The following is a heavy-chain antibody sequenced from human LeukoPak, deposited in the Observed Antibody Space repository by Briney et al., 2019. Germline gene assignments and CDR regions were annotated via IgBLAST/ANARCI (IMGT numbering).Heavy chain of an antibody. CDR2: IKQDGSEK. J-gene: IGHJ4*02. Sequence: GGSLRLSCAASGFTFSDYWMSWVRQAPGKGLEWVANIKQDGSEKYYVDSVKGRFTISRDNAKNSLYLQMNSLRAEDTAVYYCARVPMVRWLLRIGGPSWGQGTLVTVSS. D-gene: IGHD3-22*01. CDR1: GFTFSDYW. CDR3: ARVPMVRWLLRIGGPS. V-gene: IGHV3-7*01.